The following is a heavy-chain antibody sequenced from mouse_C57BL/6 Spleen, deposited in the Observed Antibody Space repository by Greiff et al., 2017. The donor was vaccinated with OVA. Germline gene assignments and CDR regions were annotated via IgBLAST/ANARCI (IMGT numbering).Heavy chain of an antibody. CDR3: ARPNYSNYYAMDY. Sequence: QVQLQQPGTELVKPGASVKLSCKASDYTFTSYWMHWVKQRPGQGLEWIGNINPSNGGTNYNEKFKSKATLTVDKSSSTAYMQLSSLTSEDSAVYYCARPNYSNYYAMDYWGQGTSVTVSS. D-gene: IGHD2-5*01. CDR2: INPSNGGT. CDR1: DYTFTSYW. J-gene: IGHJ4*01. V-gene: IGHV1-53*01.